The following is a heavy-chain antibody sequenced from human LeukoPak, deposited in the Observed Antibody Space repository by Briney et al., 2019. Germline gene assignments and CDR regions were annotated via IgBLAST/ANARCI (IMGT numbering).Heavy chain of an antibody. CDR1: GGSISSSPYY. D-gene: IGHD3-10*01. J-gene: IGHJ5*02. CDR2: IYYSGST. CDR3: ASKPYYYGSGSLTNNCFDP. Sequence: PSETLSLTCTVSGGSISSSPYYWGWIRQPPGKGLEWIGTIYYSGSTYYNPSLKSRVTMSADTSKNQFSVNLSSVTAADTAVYYCASKPYYYGSGSLTNNCFDPWGQGTLVTVSS. V-gene: IGHV4-39*07.